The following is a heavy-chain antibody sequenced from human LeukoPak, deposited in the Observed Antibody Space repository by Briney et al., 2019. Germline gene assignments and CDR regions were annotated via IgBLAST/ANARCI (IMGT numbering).Heavy chain of an antibody. Sequence: GGSLRLSCAVTGLTFRNYAMSWVRQAPGKGPEWVSDISGSGGVTHYADSVRGRFSISRDNSKNTLYLQMSSLRAEDTAVYYCAKGPLTEVAGTTWDYWGQGTLVTVSS. CDR1: GLTFRNYA. CDR2: ISGSGGVT. CDR3: AKGPLTEVAGTTWDY. J-gene: IGHJ4*02. V-gene: IGHV3-23*01. D-gene: IGHD6-19*01.